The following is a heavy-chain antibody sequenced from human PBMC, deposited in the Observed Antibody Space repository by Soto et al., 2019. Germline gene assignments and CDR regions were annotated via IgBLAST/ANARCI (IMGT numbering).Heavy chain of an antibody. V-gene: IGHV1-69*17. Sequence: QVQLVQSGAEVKRPGSSVKVSCESSGDTFNSYVISWVRQAPGQGLEWMGGIIPIIGVTHYAQKFQGRVTSSALSSTGTAYMELTNLGFGDTALYYCARESLGAKGADHWGQGTLVTVSS. CDR1: GDTFNSYV. J-gene: IGHJ4*02. D-gene: IGHD3-16*01. CDR3: ARESLGAKGADH. CDR2: IIPIIGVT.